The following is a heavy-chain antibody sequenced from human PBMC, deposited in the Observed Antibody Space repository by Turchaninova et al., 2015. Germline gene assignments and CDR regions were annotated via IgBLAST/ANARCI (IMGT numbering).Heavy chain of an antibody. J-gene: IGHJ2*01. Sequence: QVQLQQWGAGPLKPSENLSLTCAVYGGYLSGYYWSWIRQPPGKGLEWIGEINHSGSTNYNPSLKSRVTISVDTSKNQFSLKLSSVTAADTAVYYCARAGPYYYDSSGYPFRYFDLWGRGTLVTVSS. CDR2: INHSGST. CDR3: ARAGPYYYDSSGYPFRYFDL. V-gene: IGHV4-34*01. D-gene: IGHD3-22*01. CDR1: GGYLSGYY.